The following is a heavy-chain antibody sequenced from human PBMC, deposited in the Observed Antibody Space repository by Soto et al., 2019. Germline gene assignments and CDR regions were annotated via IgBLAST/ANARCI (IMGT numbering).Heavy chain of an antibody. CDR2: IYYSGST. V-gene: IGHV4-59*01. J-gene: IGHJ4*02. Sequence: KPSETLSLTCTVSGGSISSYYWSWIRQPPGKGLEWIGYIYYSGSTNYNPSLKSRVTISVDTSKNQFSLKLSSVTAADTAVYYCARAPIVGATTGFDYWGQGTLVTVSS. CDR1: GGSISSYY. D-gene: IGHD1-26*01. CDR3: ARAPIVGATTGFDY.